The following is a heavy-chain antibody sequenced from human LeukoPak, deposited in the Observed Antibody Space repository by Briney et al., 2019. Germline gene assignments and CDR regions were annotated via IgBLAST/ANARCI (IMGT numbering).Heavy chain of an antibody. Sequence: SETLSLTCTVSSGSINDFYWSWIRQPAGKGLEWSGRIFTDGSTAYNPSLQSRLTMSIDMSKNQFSLRLTSVTAADTAVYYCARRSPIIAAGDAYDIWGQGTLVTVSS. CDR2: IFTDGST. D-gene: IGHD6-13*01. V-gene: IGHV4-4*07. J-gene: IGHJ3*02. CDR3: ARRSPIIAAGDAYDI. CDR1: SGSINDFY.